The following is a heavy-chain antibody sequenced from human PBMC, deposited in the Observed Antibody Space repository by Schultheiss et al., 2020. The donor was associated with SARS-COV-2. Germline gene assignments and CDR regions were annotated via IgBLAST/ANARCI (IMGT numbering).Heavy chain of an antibody. CDR2: IYYSGST. V-gene: IGHV4-31*03. Sequence: SQTLSLTCTVSGGSISSGGYYWSWIRQHPGKGLEWIGYIYYSGSTYYNPSLKSRVTISLDTSKNQFSLKLSSVTAADTAVYYCARDRDGDWFDPWGQGTLVTVSS. CDR1: GGSISSGGYY. CDR3: ARDRDGDWFDP. J-gene: IGHJ5*02. D-gene: IGHD5-24*01.